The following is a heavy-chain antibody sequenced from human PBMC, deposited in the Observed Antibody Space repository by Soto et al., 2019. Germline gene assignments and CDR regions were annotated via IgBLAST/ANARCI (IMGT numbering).Heavy chain of an antibody. D-gene: IGHD2-21*02. V-gene: IGHV2-5*02. Sequence: QITLKESGPTLVKPTQTLTLTCTFSGFSLTTDGVGVGWFRQPPGKALEWLAFIYWDDDKRYSPSLKRRLTITKDTSKSQVVLTLTNMDPVDTATYYFAHSNRPIVTSDFWGQGSLVTVSS. J-gene: IGHJ4*02. CDR1: GFSLTTDGVG. CDR3: AHSNRPIVTSDF. CDR2: IYWDDDK.